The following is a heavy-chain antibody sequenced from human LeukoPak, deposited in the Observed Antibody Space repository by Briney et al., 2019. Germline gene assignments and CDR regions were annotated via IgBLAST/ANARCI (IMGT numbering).Heavy chain of an antibody. CDR2: MFHSGTT. V-gene: IGHV4-59*08. Sequence: PSETLSLTCTVSGGSINSHFWSWVRQPPGKRLEWIGYMFHSGTTNYNPSLTSRGTISVDTSKNQFSLRLRSVTAADTAVYYCARHXPPLRYDYVWGSYHHYFDYWGQGTLVTVSS. D-gene: IGHD3-16*02. CDR3: ARHXPPLRYDYVWGSYHHYFDY. J-gene: IGHJ4*02. CDR1: GGSINSHF.